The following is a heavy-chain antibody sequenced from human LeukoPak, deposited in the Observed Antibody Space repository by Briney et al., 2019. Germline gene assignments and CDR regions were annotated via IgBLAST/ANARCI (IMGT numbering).Heavy chain of an antibody. D-gene: IGHD5-18*01. V-gene: IGHV3-48*02. CDR1: GFXFSSYN. CDR3: AKGYSYKPAFDY. Sequence: GGSLRLSCAASGFXFSSYNINWVRQAPGKGLEWISCITTSSSTMDYADSVKGRFTISRDNAKNSLYLQMNGLRDEDTAVYYCAKGYSYKPAFDYWGQGTLVTVSS. CDR2: ITTSSSTM. J-gene: IGHJ4*02.